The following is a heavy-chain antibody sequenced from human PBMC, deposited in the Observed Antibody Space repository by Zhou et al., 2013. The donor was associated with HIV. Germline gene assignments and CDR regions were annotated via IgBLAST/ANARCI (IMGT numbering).Heavy chain of an antibody. J-gene: IGHJ6*03. Sequence: QVQLVQSGSEVKKPGSSVKVSCRASGGTFNNYAVSWVRQAPGQGLEWMGGIIPLLGTPNYAQNFQDRLTITADESTSTAYMELSSLRSEDTAVYYCARGGYYDSSGYYFYYYYMDVWGRGTTVIVSS. D-gene: IGHD3-22*01. CDR1: GGTFNNYA. CDR3: ARGGYYDSSGYYFYYYYMDV. V-gene: IGHV1-69*11. CDR2: IIPLLGTP.